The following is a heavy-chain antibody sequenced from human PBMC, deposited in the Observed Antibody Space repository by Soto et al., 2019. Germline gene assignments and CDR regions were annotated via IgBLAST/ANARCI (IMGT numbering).Heavy chain of an antibody. D-gene: IGHD3-22*01. CDR2: IYSGGST. CDR3: ASSGSYYYYGMDV. CDR1: GFTVSSNY. V-gene: IGHV3-53*02. J-gene: IGHJ6*02. Sequence: EVQLVETGGGLIQPGGSLRLSCAASGFTVSSNYMSWVRQAPGKGLEWVSVIYSGGSTYYADSVKGRFTISRDKSKNTMYLQMISLRAEDTAVYYCASSGSYYYYGMDVWGQGTTVTVSS.